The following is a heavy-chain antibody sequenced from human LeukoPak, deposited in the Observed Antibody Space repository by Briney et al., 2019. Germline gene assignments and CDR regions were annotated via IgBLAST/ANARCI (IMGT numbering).Heavy chain of an antibody. D-gene: IGHD2-2*01. CDR3: ARDRVVVPAAIPRGFDY. CDR2: ISYDGSNK. Sequence: HPGGSLRLSCAASGFTFSTYAMHWVRQAPGKGLEWVAVISYDGSNKYYADSVKGRFTISRDNSKNTLYLQMNSLRAEDTAVYYCARDRVVVPAAIPRGFDYWGQGTLVTVSS. CDR1: GFTFSTYA. V-gene: IGHV3-30*19. J-gene: IGHJ4*02.